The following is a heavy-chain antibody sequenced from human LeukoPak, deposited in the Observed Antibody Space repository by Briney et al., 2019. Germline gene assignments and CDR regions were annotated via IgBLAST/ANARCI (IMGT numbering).Heavy chain of an antibody. D-gene: IGHD3-10*01. CDR2: IYYSGST. J-gene: IGHJ4*02. CDR3: ARASGSGSYSISYFDY. CDR1: GGSISSSSYY. Sequence: SETLSLTCTVSGGSISSSSYYWGWIRQPPGKGLEWIGSIYYSGSTYYNPSLKSRVTMSVDTSKNQFSLKLSSVTAADTAVYYCARASGSGSYSISYFDYWGQGTLVTVSS. V-gene: IGHV4-39*07.